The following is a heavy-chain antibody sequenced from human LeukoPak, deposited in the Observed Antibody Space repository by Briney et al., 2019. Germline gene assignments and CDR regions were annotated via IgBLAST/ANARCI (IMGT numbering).Heavy chain of an antibody. CDR3: ARDRRPEQWLVDY. CDR2: ISSSSSYI. V-gene: IGHV3-21*01. J-gene: IGHJ4*02. CDR1: GFTFSSYS. D-gene: IGHD6-19*01. Sequence: PGGSLRLSCEASGFTFSSYSMNWVRQAPGKGLEWVSSISSSSSYIYYADSVKGRFTISRDNAKNSLYLQMNSLRAEDTAVYYCARDRRPEQWLVDYWGQGTLVTVSS.